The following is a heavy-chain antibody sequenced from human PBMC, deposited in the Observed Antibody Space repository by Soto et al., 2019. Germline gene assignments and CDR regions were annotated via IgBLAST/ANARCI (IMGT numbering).Heavy chain of an antibody. V-gene: IGHV3-48*01. CDR1: GFTFSSYS. CDR2: ISSSSSTI. J-gene: IGHJ6*03. Sequence: GGSLRLSCAASGFTFSSYSMNWVRQAPGKGLEWVSYISSSSSTIYYADSVKGRFTISRDNAKNSLYLQMNSLRAEDTAVYYCARIRKYCSGGSCYDYYYMDVWGKGTTVTVSS. CDR3: ARIRKYCSGGSCYDYYYMDV. D-gene: IGHD2-15*01.